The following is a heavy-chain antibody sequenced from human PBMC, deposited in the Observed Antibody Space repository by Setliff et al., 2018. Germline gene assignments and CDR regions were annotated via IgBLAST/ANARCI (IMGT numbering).Heavy chain of an antibody. CDR2: IYYSGTA. CDR3: ARHEFVGGYYGSVTYRHFDY. D-gene: IGHD3-10*01. J-gene: IGHJ4*02. Sequence: SETLSLTCTVSGGSISSSSYQWGWVRQTPGKGLVWIGSIYYSGTAYYNPSLKSRVTISVDTSKNQFSLQVTSMTATDTAVYYCARHEFVGGYYGSVTYRHFDYWGQGILVTVSS. V-gene: IGHV4-39*01. CDR1: GGSISSSSYQ.